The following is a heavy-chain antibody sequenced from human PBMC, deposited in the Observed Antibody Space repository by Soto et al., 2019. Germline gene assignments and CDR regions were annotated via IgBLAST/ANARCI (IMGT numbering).Heavy chain of an antibody. J-gene: IGHJ6*02. V-gene: IGHV4-59*01. CDR3: ARVYPSIIAAAVNFYGMDV. CDR2: IYYSGST. CDR1: GGSISSYY. D-gene: IGHD6-13*01. Sequence: SETLSLTGTVSGGSISSYYWRWIRQPPGKGLEWIGYIYYSGSTNYNPSLKSRVTISVDTSKNQFSLKLSSVTAADTAVYYCARVYPSIIAAAVNFYGMDVWGQGTTVTVSS.